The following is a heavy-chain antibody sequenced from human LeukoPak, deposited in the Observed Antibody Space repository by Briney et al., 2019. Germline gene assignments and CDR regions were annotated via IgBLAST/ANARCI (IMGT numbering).Heavy chain of an antibody. CDR3: ATRRGPYYYYGMDV. CDR1: GFTFTSSA. Sequence: ASVNVSCKASGFTFTSSAMQWVRQPRGQRLEWIGWIDVGSGNTNYAQKFQERVTITSDMATSTAYMELSSLRSEDTAVYYCATRRGPYYYYGMDVWGQGTTVTVSS. CDR2: IDVGSGNT. V-gene: IGHV1-58*02. J-gene: IGHJ6*02.